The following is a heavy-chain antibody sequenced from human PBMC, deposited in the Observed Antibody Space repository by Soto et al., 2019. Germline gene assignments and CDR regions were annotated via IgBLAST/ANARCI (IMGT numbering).Heavy chain of an antibody. CDR2: ISGSGGST. V-gene: IGHV3-23*01. D-gene: IGHD6-19*01. CDR1: GFTFSSYA. Sequence: GGSLRLSCAASGFTFSSYAMSWVRQAPGKGLEWVSAISGSGGSTYYVDSVKGRFTISRDNSKNTLYLQMNSLRAEDTAVYYCAKIAGSHSSGWYYFDYWGQGTLVTVSS. CDR3: AKIAGSHSSGWYYFDY. J-gene: IGHJ4*02.